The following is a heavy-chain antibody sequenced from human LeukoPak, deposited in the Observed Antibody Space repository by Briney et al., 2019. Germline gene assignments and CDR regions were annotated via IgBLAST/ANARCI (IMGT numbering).Heavy chain of an antibody. CDR3: ARSSHFDWGRFDY. D-gene: IGHD3-9*01. V-gene: IGHV4-59*08. J-gene: IGHJ4*02. CDR1: GGSISSYY. CDR2: IYYSGII. Sequence: PSETLSLTCTVSGGSISSYYWSWIRQPPGKGLEWIGYIYYSGIINYNPSLKSRATISVDTSKNQFSLRLSSVTAADTAVYYCARSSHFDWGRFDYWGQGTLVTVSS.